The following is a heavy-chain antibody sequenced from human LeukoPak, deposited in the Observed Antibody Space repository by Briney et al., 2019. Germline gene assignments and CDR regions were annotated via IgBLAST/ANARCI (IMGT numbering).Heavy chain of an antibody. J-gene: IGHJ4*02. CDR1: EHTFTSYY. CDR2: INPSGGST. V-gene: IGHV1-46*01. D-gene: IGHD1-26*01. CDR3: ARDFPISGSYYGGLGY. Sequence: ASVKVSCKASEHTFTSYYMHWVRQAPGQGLEWMGIINPSGGSTSYAQKFQGRVTMTRDTSTSTVYMELSSLRSEDTAVYYCARDFPISGSYYGGLGYWGQGTLVTVSS.